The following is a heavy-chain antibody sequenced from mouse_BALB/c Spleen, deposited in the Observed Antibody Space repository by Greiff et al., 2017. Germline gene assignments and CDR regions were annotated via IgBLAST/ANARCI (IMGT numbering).Heavy chain of an antibody. CDR1: GFNIKDTY. V-gene: IGHV14-3*02. CDR3: ALALTGNYAMDY. CDR2: IDPANGNT. D-gene: IGHD4-1*01. J-gene: IGHJ4*01. Sequence: SGAELVKPGASVKLSCTASGFNIKDTYMHWVKQRPEQGLEWIGRIDPANGNTKYDPKFQGKATITADTSSNTAYLQLSSLTSEDTAVYYCALALTGNYAMDYWGQGTSVTVSS.